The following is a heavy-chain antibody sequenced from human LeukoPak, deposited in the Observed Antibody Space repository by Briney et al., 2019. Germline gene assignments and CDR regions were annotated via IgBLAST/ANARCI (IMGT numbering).Heavy chain of an antibody. CDR2: ISGRGDST. CDR1: GFTFSSNS. J-gene: IGHJ4*02. Sequence: GGSLRLSCAASGFTFSSNSMNWVRQAPGKGLEWVSGISGRGDSTDYADSVKGRFTISRDNSKNMLFLQMHSLRAEDSAVYYCAKEPYVYSSYPDYWGQGTLVTVSS. D-gene: IGHD1-26*01. CDR3: AKEPYVYSSYPDY. V-gene: IGHV3-23*01.